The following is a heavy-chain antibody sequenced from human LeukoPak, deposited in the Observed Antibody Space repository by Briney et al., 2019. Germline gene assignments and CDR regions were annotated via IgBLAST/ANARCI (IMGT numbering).Heavy chain of an antibody. CDR3: ARVRKLLLWFGELFAY. J-gene: IGHJ4*02. CDR1: GVSISSSNSY. CDR2: IYYSGST. Sequence: SETLSLTCTVSGVSISSSNSYWGWIRQPPGKGLEWIGSIYYSGSTYYNPSLKSRVTISVDTSKNQFSLKLSSVTAADTAVYYCARVRKLLLWFGELFAYWGQGTLVTVSS. V-gene: IGHV4-39*07. D-gene: IGHD3-10*01.